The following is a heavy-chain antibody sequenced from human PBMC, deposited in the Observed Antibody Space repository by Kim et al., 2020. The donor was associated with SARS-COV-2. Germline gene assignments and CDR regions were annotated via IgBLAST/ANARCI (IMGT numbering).Heavy chain of an antibody. CDR2: INWDGVTT. V-gene: IGHV3-43*01. CDR3: TKGPVGLAGSGLLDS. CDR1: GFKFDDFS. Sequence: GGSLRLSCVASGFKFDDFSMHWVRQVPGRGLEWISFINWDGVTTSYADSVRGRFTISRDNDKNSLYLEMNSLTTKDAALYYCTKGPVGLAGSGLLDSWGHGTRVTVSS. J-gene: IGHJ5*01. D-gene: IGHD6-19*01.